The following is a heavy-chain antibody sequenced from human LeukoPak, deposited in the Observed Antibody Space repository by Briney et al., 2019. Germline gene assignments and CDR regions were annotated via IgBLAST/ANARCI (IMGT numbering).Heavy chain of an antibody. Sequence: PSQTLSLTCAVSGGSISSGGYSWSWIRQPPGKGLEWIGYIYHSGSTYYNPSLKSRVTISVDRSKNQFSLKLSSVTAADTAVYYCARGGSGVIDYWGQGTLVTVSS. CDR1: GGSISSGGYS. CDR3: ARGGSGVIDY. J-gene: IGHJ4*02. V-gene: IGHV4-30-2*01. D-gene: IGHD7-27*01. CDR2: IYHSGST.